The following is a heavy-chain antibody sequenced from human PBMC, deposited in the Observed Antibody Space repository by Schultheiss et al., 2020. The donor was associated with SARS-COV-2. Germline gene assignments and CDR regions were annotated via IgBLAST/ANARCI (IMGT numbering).Heavy chain of an antibody. D-gene: IGHD6-13*01. CDR3: AADIRAAAGTRGDY. J-gene: IGHJ4*02. CDR2: IIPIFGTA. CDR1: GGTFSSYA. Sequence: SVKVSCKASGGTFSSYAISWVRQAPGQGLEWMGGIIPIFGTANYAQKFQGRVTITRDMSTSTAYMELSSLRSEDTAVYYCAADIRAAAGTRGDYWGQGTLVTVSS. V-gene: IGHV1-69*05.